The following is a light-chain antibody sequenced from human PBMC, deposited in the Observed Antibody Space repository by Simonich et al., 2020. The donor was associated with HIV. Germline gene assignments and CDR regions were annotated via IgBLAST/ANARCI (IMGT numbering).Light chain of an antibody. CDR2: EGS. J-gene: IGLJ2*01. V-gene: IGLV2-8*01. CDR1: SSDVGGYNY. Sequence: QSALTQPPSASGSPGQSVTISCTGTSSDVGGYNYVSWYQQHPGKAPKLMIYEGSKRPSGVSNRFSGSKSANTASLTISGLQAEDEADYYCCSYAGSNIYMVFGGGTKLTVL. CDR3: CSYAGSNIYMV.